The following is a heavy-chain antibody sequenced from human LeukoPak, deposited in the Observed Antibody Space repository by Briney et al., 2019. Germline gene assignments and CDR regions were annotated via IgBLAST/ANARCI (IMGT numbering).Heavy chain of an antibody. CDR1: GDSFSSVTDY. D-gene: IGHD1-1*01. Sequence: SETLSLTCTVSGDSFSSVTDYWAWIRQPPGKGLEWIASGDYSGGTYYNPSLESRVATSADMSKNQFSLKLTSVTGADTAVYYCARNWNDGRFDYGGQGTLVTVSS. J-gene: IGHJ4*02. CDR2: GDYSGGT. CDR3: ARNWNDGRFDY. V-gene: IGHV4-39*07.